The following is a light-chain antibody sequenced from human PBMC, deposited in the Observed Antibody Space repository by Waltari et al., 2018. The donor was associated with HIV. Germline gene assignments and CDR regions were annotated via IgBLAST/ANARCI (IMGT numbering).Light chain of an antibody. Sequence: SYELTQPPSVSVSPGQTASITCSGDKLGDKYACWYQQKPGQSPVLVIDQGSKRPSGIPERFSGSNSGNTATLTISGTQAMDEADYYCQAWDSSTAPWVFGGGTKLTVL. V-gene: IGLV3-1*01. J-gene: IGLJ3*02. CDR3: QAWDSSTAPWV. CDR2: QGS. CDR1: KLGDKY.